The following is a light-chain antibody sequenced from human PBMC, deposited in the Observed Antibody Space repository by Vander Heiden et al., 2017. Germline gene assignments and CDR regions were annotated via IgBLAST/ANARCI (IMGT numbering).Light chain of an antibody. CDR3: QQTDSTPLT. J-gene: IGKJ4*01. Sequence: DIQMTHSPSSLSLSLGDRVTITCRASQNISNFLNWYQQKPGKAPKLLIYAASSLQSGVPSRFSGSGSGTDFTLTISSLQPEDFATYYCQQTDSTPLTFGGGTKVEIK. CDR2: AAS. V-gene: IGKV1-39*01. CDR1: QNISNF.